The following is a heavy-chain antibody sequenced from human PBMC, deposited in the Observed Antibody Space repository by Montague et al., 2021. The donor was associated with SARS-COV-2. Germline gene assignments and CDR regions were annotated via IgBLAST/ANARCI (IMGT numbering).Heavy chain of an antibody. CDR3: ARVEGMIGGITHFDY. Sequence: ETLSLTCSVSGASMKSYYWTWVRQSPGKGLRWIGYTYYSGSTSXDPSLQSRLTMTVDTSKNQFTLRLMSVTAADSAVYYCARVEGMIGGITHFDYWGQGLPVTVSS. CDR1: GASMKSYY. D-gene: IGHD2-21*01. V-gene: IGHV4-59*01. CDR2: TYYSGST. J-gene: IGHJ4*02.